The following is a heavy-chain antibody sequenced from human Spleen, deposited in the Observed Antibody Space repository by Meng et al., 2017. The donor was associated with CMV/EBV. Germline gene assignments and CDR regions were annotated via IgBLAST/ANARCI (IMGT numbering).Heavy chain of an antibody. CDR3: AKGRWPRPGGDCDY. D-gene: IGHD5-12*01. J-gene: IGHJ4*02. Sequence: LSLTFAASGFTFSSYAMSWVRQAPGKGLEWVSDIYSGGSSTYYADSVKGRFTISRDNSKDTLYLQMHSLRAEDTAVYYCAKGRWPRPGGDCDYWGQGTLVTVSS. CDR2: IYSGGSST. CDR1: GFTFSSYA. V-gene: IGHV3-23*03.